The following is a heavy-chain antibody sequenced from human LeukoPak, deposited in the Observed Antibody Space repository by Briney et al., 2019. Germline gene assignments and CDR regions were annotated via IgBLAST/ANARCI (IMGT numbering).Heavy chain of an antibody. J-gene: IGHJ4*02. CDR2: ISSSSSYI. CDR1: GFTFSSYS. CDR3: ARGRTGDYVWGSYRYFDY. D-gene: IGHD3-16*02. V-gene: IGHV3-21*01. Sequence: PGGSLRLSCAASGFTFSSYSMNWVRQAPGKGLEWVSSISSSSSYIYYADSVKGRFTISRDNAKNSLYLQMNSLRAEDTAVYYCARGRTGDYVWGSYRYFDYWGQGTLVTVSS.